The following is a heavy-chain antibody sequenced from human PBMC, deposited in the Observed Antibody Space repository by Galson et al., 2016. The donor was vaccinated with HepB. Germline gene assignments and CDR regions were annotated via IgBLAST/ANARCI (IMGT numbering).Heavy chain of an antibody. D-gene: IGHD3-22*01. J-gene: IGHJ4*02. CDR1: GFTFSNAW. V-gene: IGHV3-15*01. CDR2: IKSKDDGGTS. Sequence: LRLSCAASGFTFSNAWLSWVRQPPGKGLEWVGRIKSKDDGGTSDYVAAVEGRFSISRDASKNTLYLEMKSLKTEDTAAYYCTTGAYYYPFDSWGQGTLVTVSS. CDR3: TTGAYYYPFDS.